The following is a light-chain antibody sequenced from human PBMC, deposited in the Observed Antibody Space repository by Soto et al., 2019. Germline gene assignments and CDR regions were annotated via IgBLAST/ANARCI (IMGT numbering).Light chain of an antibody. CDR2: DAS. CDR3: QQYGSTPRT. Sequence: ETVLTQSPGTLSLSPVDIAKLYCSSSQSVSSSYLAWYQQKPGQAPRLLIYDASRRATGIPDRFSGSGSGTDFTLTISRLEPEDFAVYYCQQYGSTPRTCGQGTKVDIK. CDR1: QSVSSSY. J-gene: IGKJ1*01. V-gene: IGKV3-20*01.